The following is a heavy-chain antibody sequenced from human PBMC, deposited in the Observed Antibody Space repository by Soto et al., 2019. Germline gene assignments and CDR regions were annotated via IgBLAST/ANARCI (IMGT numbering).Heavy chain of an antibody. V-gene: IGHV3-30-3*01. CDR3: ARDGGTIYSSSISGLYFDL. J-gene: IGHJ2*01. CDR1: GFTFSSYA. CDR2: ISYDGSNK. D-gene: IGHD6-13*01. Sequence: QVQLVESGGGVVQPGRSLRLSCAASGFTFSSYAMHWVRQAPGKGLEWVAVISYDGSNKYYADSVKGRFTISRDNSKNTLYLQMNSLRAEDTAVYYCARDGGTIYSSSISGLYFDLWGRGTLVTVSS.